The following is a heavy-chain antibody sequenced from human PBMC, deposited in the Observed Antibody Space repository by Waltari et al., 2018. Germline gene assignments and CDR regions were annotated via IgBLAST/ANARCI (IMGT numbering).Heavy chain of an antibody. V-gene: IGHV4-39*01. CDR2: RYYSGST. Sequence: QLQLQESGPGLVKPSETLSLTCTVSGGSISSSSYYWGWIRQPPGKGVEWIGSRYYSGSTYYNPSLKSRVTISVDTSKNQFSLKLSSVTAADTAVYYCARWRGSIYGMDVWGQGTTVTVSS. D-gene: IGHD3-3*01. CDR3: ARWRGSIYGMDV. J-gene: IGHJ6*02. CDR1: GGSISSSSYY.